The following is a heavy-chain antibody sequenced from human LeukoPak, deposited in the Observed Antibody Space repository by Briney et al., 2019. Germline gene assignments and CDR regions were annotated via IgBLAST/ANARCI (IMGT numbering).Heavy chain of an antibody. J-gene: IGHJ3*02. V-gene: IGHV4-59*08. Sequence: SETLSLTCTVSGGSISSYYWSWIRQPPGKRLEWIGYIYYSGSTNYNPSLKSRVTISVDTSKNQFSLRLSSVTAADTAVYYCARHYADYADPYTFDIWGQGTMVTVSS. CDR3: ARHYADYADPYTFDI. CDR1: GGSISSYY. CDR2: IYYSGST. D-gene: IGHD4-17*01.